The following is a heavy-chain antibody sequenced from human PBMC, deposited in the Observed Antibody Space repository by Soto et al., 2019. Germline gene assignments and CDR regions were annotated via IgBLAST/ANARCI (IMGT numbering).Heavy chain of an antibody. CDR3: ARHPVSGSYAYYYGMDV. D-gene: IGHD1-26*01. Sequence: QVQLGQSGAEVKKPGSSVKVSCKASGGTISSYAISWVRQAPGQGLEWMGGIIPIFGTADYAQKFQGRVTITADESTSTAYMELSSLRSEDTAVYYCARHPVSGSYAYYYGMDVWGQGTTVTVSS. J-gene: IGHJ6*02. CDR2: IIPIFGTA. V-gene: IGHV1-69*12. CDR1: GGTISSYA.